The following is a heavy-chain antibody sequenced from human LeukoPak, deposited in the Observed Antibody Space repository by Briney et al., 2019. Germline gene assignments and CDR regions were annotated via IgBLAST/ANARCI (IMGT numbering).Heavy chain of an antibody. CDR1: GYTFAGYY. CDR2: IKPNSGGT. CDR3: ASAESHDYGET. Sequence: ASVKVSCKAPGYTFAGYYVHWVRQAPGQGLEWMGWIKPNSGGTQYAQRFRGRVTMTRDTSITTAYMELTGLRSDDTAVYFCASAESHDYGETWGQGTLVTVSS. J-gene: IGHJ4*02. V-gene: IGHV1-2*02. D-gene: IGHD4-17*01.